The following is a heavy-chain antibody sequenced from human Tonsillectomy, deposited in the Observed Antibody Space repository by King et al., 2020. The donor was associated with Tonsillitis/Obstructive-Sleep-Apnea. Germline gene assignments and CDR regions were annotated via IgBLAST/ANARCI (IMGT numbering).Heavy chain of an antibody. CDR2: IHTTADGGAI. D-gene: IGHD5/OR15-5a*01. Sequence: VQLVESGGGFVKPGESLRLSCVVSGFTVSNAWLSLGRQAPGTGLEWVGRIHTTADGGAIDYGAPVKGRFTISRDDSENTVYLQMNSLKTEDTAVYYCTLRSSIRGQGTPVTVS. J-gene: IGHJ4*02. V-gene: IGHV3-15*05. CDR1: GFTVSNAW. CDR3: TLRSSI.